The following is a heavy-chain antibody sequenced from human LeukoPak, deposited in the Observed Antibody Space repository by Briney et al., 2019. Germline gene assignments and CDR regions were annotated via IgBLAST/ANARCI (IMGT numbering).Heavy chain of an antibody. CDR1: GFTFSSYG. Sequence: PGRSLRLSCAASGFTFSSYGMHWVRQAPGKGLEWVAVIWYDGSNKYYADSVKGRFTFSRDNSKNTLYLQMNSLRAEDTAVYYCARDPSLGGAARPFDYWGQGTLATVSS. V-gene: IGHV3-33*01. CDR2: IWYDGSNK. D-gene: IGHD6-6*01. CDR3: ARDPSLGGAARPFDY. J-gene: IGHJ4*02.